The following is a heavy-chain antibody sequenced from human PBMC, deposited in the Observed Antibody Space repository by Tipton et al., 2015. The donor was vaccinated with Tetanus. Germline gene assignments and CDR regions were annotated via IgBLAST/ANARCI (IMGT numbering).Heavy chain of an antibody. CDR3: ARRRTTTALSYYFDS. J-gene: IGHJ4*02. Sequence: QLVQSGAEVKKPGESLKISCKGSGYNFTIYWIGWVRQMPGKGLEWMGIIYPGDSNIRYSPSFQGQGTISADRSISTAYLQWSSLKASDTAMYYCARRRTTTALSYYFDSWGQGTLVTVSS. CDR1: GYNFTIYW. V-gene: IGHV5-51*01. CDR2: IYPGDSNI. D-gene: IGHD4-17*01.